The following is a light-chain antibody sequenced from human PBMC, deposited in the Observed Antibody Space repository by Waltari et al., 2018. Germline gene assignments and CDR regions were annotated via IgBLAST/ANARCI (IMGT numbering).Light chain of an antibody. CDR2: AVS. CDR1: QTLLDRDGKTY. CDR3: LQTMELPLT. V-gene: IGKV2D-29*01. Sequence: DIVMTQTPLSLSVTPGQPASISCKSSQTLLDRDGKTYLYWYLQRPGQPPQPRIYAVSNRFSGVPDRFRGSGSGTDFTLKISRVEADDVGVYYCLQTMELPLTFGGGTRVDIK. J-gene: IGKJ4*01.